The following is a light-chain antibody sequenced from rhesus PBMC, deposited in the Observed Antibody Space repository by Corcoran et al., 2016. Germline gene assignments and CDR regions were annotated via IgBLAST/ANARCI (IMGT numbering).Light chain of an antibody. CDR2: EAS. J-gene: IGKJ1*01. CDR3: QQHNSYPWT. V-gene: IGKV1S16*01. CDR1: QGISNY. Sequence: DIQMTQSPSSLSASVGDTVTITCRASQGISNYLAWYQQNPGKAPKPLIYEASSLESGVPSRFSGSGTGTDFTLNINSLKPEDFATYYCQQHNSYPWTFSQGTKVEIK.